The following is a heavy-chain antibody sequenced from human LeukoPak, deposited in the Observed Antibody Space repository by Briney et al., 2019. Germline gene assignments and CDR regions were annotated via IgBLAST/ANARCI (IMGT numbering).Heavy chain of an antibody. CDR2: INHSGST. CDR1: GGSFSGYY. CDR3: ARAGSGSAIDY. J-gene: IGHJ4*02. V-gene: IGHV4-34*01. D-gene: IGHD3-10*01. Sequence: SETLSLTCAVYGGSFSGYYWSWIRQPPGKGLEWIGEINHSGSTNYNPSLKSRVTISVDTSKNQSSQKLSSVTAADTAVYYCARAGSGSAIDYWGQGTLVTVSS.